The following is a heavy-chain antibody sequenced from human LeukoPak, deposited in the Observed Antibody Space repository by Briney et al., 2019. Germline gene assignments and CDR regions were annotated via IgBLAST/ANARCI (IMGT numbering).Heavy chain of an antibody. CDR2: IRYDGSNK. D-gene: IGHD3-22*01. CDR1: GFTFSSYG. V-gene: IGHV3-30*02. J-gene: IGHJ4*02. CDR3: VKDSARAWYYDSSGPTLGADY. Sequence: GGSLRLSCAASGFTFSSYGMHWVRQAPGKGLEWVAFIRYDGSNKYYADSVKGRFTISRDNSKNTLYLQMNSLRAEDTAVYYCVKDSARAWYYDSSGPTLGADYWGQGTLVTVSS.